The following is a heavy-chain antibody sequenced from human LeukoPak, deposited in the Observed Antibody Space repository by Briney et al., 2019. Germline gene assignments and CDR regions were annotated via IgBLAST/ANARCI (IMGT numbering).Heavy chain of an antibody. D-gene: IGHD5-12*01. CDR3: ARAHVATIGRKNYYYYYMDV. CDR1: GGTFSSYA. Sequence: ASVKVSCKASGGTFSSYAISWVRQAPGQGLEWMGIINPSGGSTSYAQKFQGRVTMTRDTSTSTVYMELSSLRSENTAVYYCARAHVATIGRKNYYYYYMDVWGKGTTVTISS. J-gene: IGHJ6*03. CDR2: INPSGGST. V-gene: IGHV1-46*01.